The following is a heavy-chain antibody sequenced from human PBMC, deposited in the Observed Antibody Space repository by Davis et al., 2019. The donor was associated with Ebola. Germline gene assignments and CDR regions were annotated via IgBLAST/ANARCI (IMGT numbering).Heavy chain of an antibody. D-gene: IGHD1-26*01. Sequence: GGSLSLSCAASGFTVFNKYMSWVRQTPGKGLEWVAVIYSGGSTYYADSVKGRFTISRDNSKNTLYLQMNGLRVEDTAIYYCAKDTSNIWFDIWGQGTNVTVSS. CDR1: GFTVFNKY. V-gene: IGHV3-53*01. CDR3: AKDTSNIWFDI. J-gene: IGHJ3*02. CDR2: IYSGGST.